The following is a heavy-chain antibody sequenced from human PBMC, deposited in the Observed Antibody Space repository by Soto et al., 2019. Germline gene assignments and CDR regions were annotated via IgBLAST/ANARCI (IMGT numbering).Heavy chain of an antibody. D-gene: IGHD2-2*01. V-gene: IGHV4-59*08. CDR3: ARHRVVVPAALPYMDV. J-gene: IGHJ6*03. CDR1: GGSISSYY. CDR2: IYYSGST. Sequence: SETLSLTCTVSGGSISSYYWSWIRQPPGKGLEWIGYIYYSGSTNYNPSLKSRVTISVDTSKNQFSLKLSSVTAADTAVYYCARHRVVVPAALPYMDVWAKRTTVTVSS.